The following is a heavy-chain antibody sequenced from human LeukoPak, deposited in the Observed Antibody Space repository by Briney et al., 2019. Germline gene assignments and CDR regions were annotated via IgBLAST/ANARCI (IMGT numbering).Heavy chain of an antibody. D-gene: IGHD2-2*01. J-gene: IGHJ4*02. CDR2: ISAYDGNT. CDR1: GYTLTRYG. V-gene: IGHV1-18*01. CDR3: ARVSGQLLSYSVY. Sequence: APGEGSCKASGYTLTRYGISWGRQAPGQRLEWMGWISAYDGNTNYAQKLQGRVTMTTDTSTSTAYMELRSLRSDDTAVYYCARVSGQLLSYSVYWGQGTLVTVSS.